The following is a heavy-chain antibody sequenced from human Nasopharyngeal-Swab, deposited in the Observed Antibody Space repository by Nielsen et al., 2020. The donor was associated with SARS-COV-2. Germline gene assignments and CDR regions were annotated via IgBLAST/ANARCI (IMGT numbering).Heavy chain of an antibody. Sequence: GGSLRLSCAASGFTFSSYAMHWVRQAPGKGLEWVAVISYDGSNKYYADSVKGRFTISRDNSKNTLYLQMNSLRAEDTAVYYCARANYYGSGSQNPALAAEFDYWGQGTLVTVSS. CDR2: ISYDGSNK. CDR1: GFTFSSYA. CDR3: ARANYYGSGSQNPALAAEFDY. D-gene: IGHD3-10*01. V-gene: IGHV3-30*04. J-gene: IGHJ4*02.